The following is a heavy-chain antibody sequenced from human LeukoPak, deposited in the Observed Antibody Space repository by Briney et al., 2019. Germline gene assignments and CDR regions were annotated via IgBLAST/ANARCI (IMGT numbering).Heavy chain of an antibody. CDR3: ARWGRVFDI. D-gene: IGHD7-27*01. J-gene: IGHJ3*02. Sequence: GRSLRLSCAFSVLTFSRYSMNWVRQAPAKGLEWVSYISSSSSTVYYADSVEGRFAISRENAKNSLYLQMNSLRDEDTAVYYCARWGRVFDIWGQGTVVTVSS. V-gene: IGHV3-48*02. CDR2: ISSSSSTV. CDR1: VLTFSRYS.